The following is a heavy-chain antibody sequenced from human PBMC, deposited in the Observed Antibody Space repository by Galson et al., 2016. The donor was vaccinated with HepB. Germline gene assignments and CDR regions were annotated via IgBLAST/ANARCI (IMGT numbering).Heavy chain of an antibody. CDR2: ISPRGDTS. CDR1: GYIFSNYY. V-gene: IGHV1-46*01. Sequence: SVKVSCKASGYIFSNYYMHWVRQAPGQGLEWMGIISPRGDTSVYAQKFQGRFTMTRDTSTRTDYMERSSLRSEDTAMYYCARDQMYFADSSGSVQYYWGQGTLVTVSS. J-gene: IGHJ4*02. CDR3: ARDQMYFADSSGSVQYY. D-gene: IGHD3-22*01.